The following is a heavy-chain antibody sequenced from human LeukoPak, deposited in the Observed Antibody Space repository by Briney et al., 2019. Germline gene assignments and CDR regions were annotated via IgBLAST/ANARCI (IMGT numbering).Heavy chain of an antibody. CDR3: ARGATIALDAFDI. D-gene: IGHD5-12*01. CDR2: ISSSSSYI. Sequence: GGSLRLSCAASGFTFSSYSMNWVRQAPGKGLEWVSSISSSSSYIYYADSVKGRFTISRDNAKNSLYLQMNSLGAEDTAVYYCARGATIALDAFDIWGQGTMVTVSS. CDR1: GFTFSSYS. J-gene: IGHJ3*02. V-gene: IGHV3-21*04.